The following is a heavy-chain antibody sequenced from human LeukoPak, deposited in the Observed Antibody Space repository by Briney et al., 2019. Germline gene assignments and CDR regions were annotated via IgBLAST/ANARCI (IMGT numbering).Heavy chain of an antibody. V-gene: IGHV3-21*01. D-gene: IGHD6-6*01. J-gene: IGHJ3*02. CDR1: GFSFRSYS. Sequence: GGSLRLSCAASGFSFRSYSMNWVRQAPGKGLEWVSFISSSSTYIYYADSMKGRFTISRDNAKNSLFLQMNSLRGEDTAVYYCARIPYSSSLTDAFDIWGHGTMVTVYS. CDR2: ISSSSTYI. CDR3: ARIPYSSSLTDAFDI.